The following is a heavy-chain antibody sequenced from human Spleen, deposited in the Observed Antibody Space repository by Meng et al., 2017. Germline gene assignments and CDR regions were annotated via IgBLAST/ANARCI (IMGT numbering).Heavy chain of an antibody. Sequence: QVQLQQWGAGLLKPSETLSLTCVVFGGSFSDYYWSWIRQPPGKGLEWIGEINHSGSTNYNPSLESRATISVDTSQNNLSLKPSSVTAADSAVYYCARGPTTMAHDFDYWGQGTLVTVSS. CDR1: GGSFSDYY. V-gene: IGHV4-34*01. CDR3: ARGPTTMAHDFDY. D-gene: IGHD4-11*01. CDR2: INHSGST. J-gene: IGHJ4*02.